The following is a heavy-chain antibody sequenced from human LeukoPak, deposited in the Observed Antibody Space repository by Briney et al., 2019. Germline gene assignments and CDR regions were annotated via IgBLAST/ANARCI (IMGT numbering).Heavy chain of an antibody. CDR2: IYYSGST. V-gene: IGHV4-39*01. D-gene: IGHD6-13*01. CDR3: ARWPGYSPSWPMFNFDS. J-gene: IGHJ4*02. Sequence: SETLSLTCTVSGGSISSSSYYWGWIRQPPGKGLEWIGSIYYSGSTYYNPSLKSRVTISVDTSKSQFSLKLGSVTAADTAVYYCARWPGYSPSWPMFNFDSWGRGTLVTVSS. CDR1: GGSISSSSYY.